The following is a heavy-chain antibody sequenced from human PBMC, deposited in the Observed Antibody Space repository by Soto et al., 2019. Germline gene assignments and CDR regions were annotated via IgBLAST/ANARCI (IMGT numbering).Heavy chain of an antibody. Sequence: PGGSLRLSCAASGFTFSSYAMSWVRQAPGKGLERVSAISGSGVSTYYADSVKGRFTISRDNSKNTVYLQMNSLRAEDTAVYYCARDRDYYDTSGYYYYFDYCGQGTLVTLSS. V-gene: IGHV3-23*01. CDR1: GFTFSSYA. CDR3: ARDRDYYDTSGYYYYFDY. CDR2: ISGSGVST. J-gene: IGHJ4*02. D-gene: IGHD3-22*01.